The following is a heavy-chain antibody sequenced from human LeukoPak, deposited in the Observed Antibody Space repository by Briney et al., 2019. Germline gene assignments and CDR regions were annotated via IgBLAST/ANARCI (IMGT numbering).Heavy chain of an antibody. Sequence: MTSETLSLTCTVSGGSISSSSYYWGWIRQPPGKGLEWIGSIYYSGSTYYNPSLKSRVTISVDTSKNQFSLRLSSVTAADTAVYYCASLAIRGYSSGWNLPWGQGTLVTVSS. CDR3: ASLAIRGYSSGWNLP. CDR1: GGSISSSSYY. D-gene: IGHD6-19*01. J-gene: IGHJ5*02. V-gene: IGHV4-39*01. CDR2: IYYSGST.